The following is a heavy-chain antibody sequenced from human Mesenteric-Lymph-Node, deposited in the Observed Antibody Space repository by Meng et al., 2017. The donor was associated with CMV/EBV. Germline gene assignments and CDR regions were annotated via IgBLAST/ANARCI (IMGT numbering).Heavy chain of an antibody. D-gene: IGHD6-6*01. CDR1: GGSIISYY. V-gene: IGHV4-59*12. CDR3: ARYSSSGVDY. Sequence: GSLRLSCTVSGGSIISYYWSWIRQPPGKGLEWIGYIYYSGSTNYNPSLKSRVTISVDTSKNQFSLKLSSVTAADTAVYYCARYSSSGVDYWGQGTLVTVSS. CDR2: IYYSGST. J-gene: IGHJ4*02.